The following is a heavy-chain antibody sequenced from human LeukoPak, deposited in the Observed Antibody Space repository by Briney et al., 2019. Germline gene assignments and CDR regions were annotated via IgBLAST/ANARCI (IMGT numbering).Heavy chain of an antibody. D-gene: IGHD2-21*02. CDR3: ARLSGGNSNCYYGMDV. CDR2: IYYSGST. CDR1: GGSISSYY. Sequence: PSETLSLTCTVSGGSISSYYWSWIRQPPGKGLEWIGYIYYSGSTNYNPSLKSRVTISVDTSKNQFSLKLSSVTAADTAVYYCARLSGGNSNCYYGMDVWGQGTTVTVSS. V-gene: IGHV4-59*08. J-gene: IGHJ6*02.